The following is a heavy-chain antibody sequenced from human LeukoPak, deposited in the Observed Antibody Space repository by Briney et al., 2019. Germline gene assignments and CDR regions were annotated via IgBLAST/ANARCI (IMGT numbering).Heavy chain of an antibody. J-gene: IGHJ4*02. CDR2: IKSKTDGGTT. Sequence: GGSLRLSCAASGFTFSNAWMSWVRQAPGKGLEWVGRIKSKTDGGTTDYAAPVKGRFTISRDDSKNTLYLQMNSMKTEDTAVYYCTTDSGTLRYFDWARLFDYWGQGTLVTVSS. CDR3: TTDSGTLRYFDWARLFDY. CDR1: GFTFSNAW. D-gene: IGHD3-9*01. V-gene: IGHV3-15*01.